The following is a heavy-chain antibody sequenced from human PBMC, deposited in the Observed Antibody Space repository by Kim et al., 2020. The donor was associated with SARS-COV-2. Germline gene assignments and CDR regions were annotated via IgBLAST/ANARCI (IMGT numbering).Heavy chain of an antibody. CDR2: IYYSGST. J-gene: IGHJ4*02. Sequence: SETLSLTCTVSGGSISSSSYYWGWIRQPPGKGLEWIGSIYYSGSTYYNPSLKSRVTISVDTSKNQFSLKLSSVTAADTAVYYCASGEAVAGQFDYWGQGTLVTVSS. V-gene: IGHV4-39*01. CDR3: ASGEAVAGQFDY. D-gene: IGHD6-19*01. CDR1: GGSISSSSYY.